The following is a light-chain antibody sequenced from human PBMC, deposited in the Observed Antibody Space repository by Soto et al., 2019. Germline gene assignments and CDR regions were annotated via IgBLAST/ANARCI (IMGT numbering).Light chain of an antibody. J-gene: IGLJ2*01. V-gene: IGLV7-46*01. CDR2: DTN. Sequence: AVVTQEPSLTVSPGGTVTLTCASTTGAVTSGHYPYWFQQKPGQAPRTLIYDTNNKHSWTPARFSGSLLGGNAALNLSGVQPEDEAAYYCLLTYGDVRVFGGGTKLTVL. CDR1: TGAVTSGHY. CDR3: LLTYGDVRV.